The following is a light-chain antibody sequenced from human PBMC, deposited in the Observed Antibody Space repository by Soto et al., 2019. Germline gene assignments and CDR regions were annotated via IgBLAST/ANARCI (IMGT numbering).Light chain of an antibody. CDR2: ATS. CDR1: QSVSTNY. CDR3: QQYGYYNSPRYS. J-gene: IGKJ2*03. Sequence: EIVLTQSPGTLSLSPGDRVTLSCRASQSVSTNYFSWYQQKPGQAPRLLIYATSSRAVGIPDRFSGSGSGTDFTLTISRREREDFAMDYCQQYGYYNSPRYSFGQGTRLEI. V-gene: IGKV3-20*01.